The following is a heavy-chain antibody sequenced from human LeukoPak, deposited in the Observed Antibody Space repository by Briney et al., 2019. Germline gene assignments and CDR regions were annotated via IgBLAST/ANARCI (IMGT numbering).Heavy chain of an antibody. D-gene: IGHD3-10*01. Sequence: GGSLRLSCAASGFTFSSYAMSWVRQAPGKGLEWVSAISGSGGSTYYADSVKGRFTISRDNSKNTLYLQMNSLRAEDTAVYYCARVSPALGSGELLSPFDYWGQGTLVTVSS. CDR2: ISGSGGST. CDR3: ARVSPALGSGELLSPFDY. V-gene: IGHV3-23*01. J-gene: IGHJ4*02. CDR1: GFTFSSYA.